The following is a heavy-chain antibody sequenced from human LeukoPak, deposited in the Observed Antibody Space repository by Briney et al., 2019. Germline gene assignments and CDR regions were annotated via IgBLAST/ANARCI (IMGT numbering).Heavy chain of an antibody. J-gene: IGHJ4*02. CDR2: ISGSGATT. CDR1: GFTFSSYV. CDR3: AKRVSGTTFY. Sequence: GGSLRLSCAASGFTFSSYVMSWVRQAPGKGLEWVSAISGSGATTYYADSVKGRFTISRDNSKNTLCPHMNSLRAEDTAVYYCAKRVSGTTFYWGQGTLVTVSS. V-gene: IGHV3-23*01. D-gene: IGHD1-1*01.